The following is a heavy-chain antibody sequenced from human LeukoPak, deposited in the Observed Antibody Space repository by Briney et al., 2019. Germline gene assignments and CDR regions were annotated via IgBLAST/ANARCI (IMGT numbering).Heavy chain of an antibody. Sequence: PGGSLRLSCAASGFTFSSYEMNWVRQAPGKGLEWVSYISSSGSTIYYADSVKGRFTISRDNSKNTLYLQMNSLRAEDTAMYYCARGSESYDYYSYGMDVWGKGTTVTVS. CDR1: GFTFSSYE. J-gene: IGHJ6*04. V-gene: IGHV3-48*03. CDR3: ARGSESYDYYSYGMDV. D-gene: IGHD5-12*01. CDR2: ISSSGSTI.